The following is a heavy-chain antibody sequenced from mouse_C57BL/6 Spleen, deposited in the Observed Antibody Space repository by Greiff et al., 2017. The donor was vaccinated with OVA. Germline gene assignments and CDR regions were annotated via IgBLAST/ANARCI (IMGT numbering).Heavy chain of an antibody. J-gene: IGHJ2*01. V-gene: IGHV1-5*01. CDR1: GYTFTSYW. Sequence: VQLQQSGTVLARPGASVKMSCKTSGYTFTSYWMHWVKQRPGQGLEWIGAIYPGNSDTSYNQKFKGKAKLTAVTSASTAYMELSSLTNEDSAVDYCTRGTTVVEGYFDYWGQGTTLTVSS. CDR2: IYPGNSDT. CDR3: TRGTTVVEGYFDY. D-gene: IGHD1-1*01.